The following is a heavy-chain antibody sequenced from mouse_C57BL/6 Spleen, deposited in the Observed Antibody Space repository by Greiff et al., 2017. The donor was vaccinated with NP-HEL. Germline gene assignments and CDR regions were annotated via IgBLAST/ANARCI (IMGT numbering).Heavy chain of an antibody. V-gene: IGHV1-52*01. D-gene: IGHD2-14*01. CDR3: ARVGYRSFDY. J-gene: IGHJ2*01. CDR2: INPSDSET. CDR1: GYTFTSYW. Sequence: QVQLQQPGAELVRPGSSVKLSCKASGYTFTSYWMHWVKQRPIQGLEWIGNINPSDSETHYNQKFKDKATLTVDKSSSTAYMQLSSLTSEDSAVYYCARVGYRSFDYWGQGTTLTVSS.